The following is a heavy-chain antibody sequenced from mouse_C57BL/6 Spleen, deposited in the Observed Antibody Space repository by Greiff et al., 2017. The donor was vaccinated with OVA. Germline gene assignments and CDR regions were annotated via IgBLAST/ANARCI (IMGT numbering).Heavy chain of an antibody. CDR3: ARCGDFRADPTAQTNYAMDY. CDR2: ISYDGSN. D-gene: IGHD3-2*02. CDR1: GYSITSGYY. Sequence: EVQLVESGPGLVKPSQSLSLTCSVTGYSITSGYYWNWIRQFPGNKLEWMGYISYDGSNNYNPSLKNRISITRDTSKNQFFLKLNSVTTEDTATYYCARCGDFRADPTAQTNYAMDYWGQGTSVTVSS. J-gene: IGHJ4*01. V-gene: IGHV3-6*01.